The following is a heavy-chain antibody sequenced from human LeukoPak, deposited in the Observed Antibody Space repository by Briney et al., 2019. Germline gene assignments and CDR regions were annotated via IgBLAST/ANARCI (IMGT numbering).Heavy chain of an antibody. D-gene: IGHD4-23*01. J-gene: IGHJ4*02. Sequence: SETLSLTCTVSGGSISSYYWSWIRQPPGKGLEWIGYIYYSGSTNYNPSLKSRVTISVATSKNQFSLKLSSVPAADTAVYYCAREAITNRTVVWGQGTLVTVSS. V-gene: IGHV4-59*01. CDR1: GGSISSYY. CDR2: IYYSGST. CDR3: AREAITNRTVV.